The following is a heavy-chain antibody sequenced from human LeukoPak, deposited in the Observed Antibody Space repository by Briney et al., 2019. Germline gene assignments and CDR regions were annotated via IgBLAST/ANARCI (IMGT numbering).Heavy chain of an antibody. J-gene: IGHJ6*02. V-gene: IGHV3-30*04. Sequence: GGSLRLSCAASGFTFSSYAMHWVRQAPGKGLEWVAVISYDGSNKYYADSVKGRFTISRDNSKNTLYLQMNSLRAEDTAVYYCARDHNLHVLRYFDWFEGPYYYYGMDVWGQGTTVTVSS. CDR3: ARDHNLHVLRYFDWFEGPYYYYGMDV. CDR2: ISYDGSNK. D-gene: IGHD3-9*01. CDR1: GFTFSSYA.